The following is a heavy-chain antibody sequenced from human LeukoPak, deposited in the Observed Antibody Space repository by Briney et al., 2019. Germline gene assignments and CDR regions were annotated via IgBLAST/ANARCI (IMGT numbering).Heavy chain of an antibody. CDR3: ARGHYDFWSGYYQFDY. V-gene: IGHV1-46*01. CDR1: GYSFTSYY. D-gene: IGHD3-3*01. Sequence: GASVKVSCKASGYSFTSYYMHWVRQAPGQGLEWMGIINPSGGSTSYAQKFQGRVTMTRDMSTSTVYMELSSLISEDTAVYYCARGHYDFWSGYYQFDYWGQGTLVTVTS. CDR2: INPSGGST. J-gene: IGHJ4*02.